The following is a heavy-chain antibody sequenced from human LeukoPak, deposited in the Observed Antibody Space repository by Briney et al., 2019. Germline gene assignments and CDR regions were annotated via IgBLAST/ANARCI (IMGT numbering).Heavy chain of an antibody. CDR3: ASSGPSNYGASDY. CDR2: IYYTGTT. V-gene: IGHV4-30-4*07. D-gene: IGHD4-11*01. J-gene: IGHJ4*02. Sequence: PSETLSLTCAVSGGSISSGGYSWHWIRQPPGKGLEWIGYIYYTGTTYYNPSLKSRITISVDTSKNQFSLKLSSVTAADTAVYYCASSGPSNYGASDYWGQGTLVTVSS. CDR1: GGSISSGGYS.